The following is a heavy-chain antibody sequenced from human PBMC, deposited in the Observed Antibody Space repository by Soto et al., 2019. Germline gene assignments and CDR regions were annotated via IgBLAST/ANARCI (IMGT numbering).Heavy chain of an antibody. D-gene: IGHD6-6*01. CDR2: IYYGGST. CDR3: ARVVFVFSSPYPRDIAARGSSWQAFDY. Sequence: SETLSLTCTVSGGSISSGRYYWSWIRQHPGKGLEWIGYIYYGGSTYYNPCRKSRVTISVDTSKNHFSLKLSSVTAADTAVYYCARVVFVFSSPYPRDIAARGSSWQAFDYWGQGTLVTVS. V-gene: IGHV4-31*03. CDR1: GGSISSGRYY. J-gene: IGHJ4*02.